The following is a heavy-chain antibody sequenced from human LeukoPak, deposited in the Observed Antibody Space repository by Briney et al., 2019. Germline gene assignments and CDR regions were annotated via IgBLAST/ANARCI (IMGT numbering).Heavy chain of an antibody. D-gene: IGHD3-22*01. Sequence: GGSLRLSCAASGFTFSSYAMSWVRQAPGKGLEWVSAISGSGGSTYYADSVKGRFTISRDNSKNTLYLQMNSLRAEDTAIYYCAKDLTYYYDSTGYYFDYWGQGTLVTVSS. CDR2: ISGSGGST. V-gene: IGHV3-23*01. J-gene: IGHJ4*02. CDR3: AKDLTYYYDSTGYYFDY. CDR1: GFTFSSYA.